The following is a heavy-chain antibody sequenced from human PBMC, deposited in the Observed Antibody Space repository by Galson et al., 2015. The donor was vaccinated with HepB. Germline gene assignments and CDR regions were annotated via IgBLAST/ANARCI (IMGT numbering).Heavy chain of an antibody. CDR1: GFTFSRYA. D-gene: IGHD2-15*01. Sequence: SLRLSCAASGFTFSRYAMHWIRQAPGKGLEWVAFISSDGSNKDYADSVRGRFTISRDNAKKSLYLQMNTLTAEDTAVYYCARDLSRSEGATPLYYYYGVDVWGQGTTVTVS. J-gene: IGHJ6*02. CDR2: ISSDGSNK. CDR3: ARDLSRSEGATPLYYYYGVDV. V-gene: IGHV3-30*04.